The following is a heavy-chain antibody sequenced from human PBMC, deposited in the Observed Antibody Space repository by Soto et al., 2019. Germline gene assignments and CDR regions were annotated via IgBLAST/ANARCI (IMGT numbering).Heavy chain of an antibody. Sequence: EVQLVESGGGLVQPGGSLRLSCAASGFTFNIYEMNWVRQAPGKGLEWVSYISGSGGETYYADSVKGRFTVYRDNAKNSLFLQMNNLRVEDTSVYYCATAPWNNAYCGQGTLVTVSS. CDR3: ATAPWNNAY. D-gene: IGHD1-1*01. V-gene: IGHV3-48*03. CDR1: GFTFNIYE. J-gene: IGHJ4*02. CDR2: ISGSGGET.